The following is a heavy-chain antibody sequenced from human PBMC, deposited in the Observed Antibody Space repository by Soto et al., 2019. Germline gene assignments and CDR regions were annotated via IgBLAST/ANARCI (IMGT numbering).Heavy chain of an antibody. CDR2: ISYDGSNK. CDR3: ARGTSSGWYYFDY. CDR1: GFTFSNYA. Sequence: QVQLVESGGGVVQSGRSLRLSCAASGFTFSNYAIHWVRQAPGKGLEWVAAISYDGSNKYYADSVKGRFTISRDNSKSTLYLQVNSLRADDTAVYYCARGTSSGWYYFDYWGQGTLVTVSS. D-gene: IGHD6-19*01. J-gene: IGHJ4*02. V-gene: IGHV3-30-3*01.